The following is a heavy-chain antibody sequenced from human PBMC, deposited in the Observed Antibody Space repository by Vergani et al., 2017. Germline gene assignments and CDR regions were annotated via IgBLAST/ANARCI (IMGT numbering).Heavy chain of an antibody. CDR3: AKDLRSGSYPY. Sequence: QVQLVKSGGGLVKPGGSLRLSCAASGFTFSDYYMSWIRQAPGKGLEWVSYISSSSSYTNYADSVKGRFTISRDNAKNSLYLQMNSLRAEDTAVYYCAKDLRSGSYPYWGQGTLVTVSS. D-gene: IGHD3-10*01. CDR1: GFTFSDYY. CDR2: ISSSSSYT. J-gene: IGHJ4*02. V-gene: IGHV3-11*05.